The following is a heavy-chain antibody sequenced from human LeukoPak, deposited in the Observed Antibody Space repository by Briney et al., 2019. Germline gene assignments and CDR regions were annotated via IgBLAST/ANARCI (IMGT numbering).Heavy chain of an antibody. J-gene: IGHJ6*03. D-gene: IGHD2-2*01. Sequence: SETLSLTCTVSGGSISSYYWSWIRQPAGKGLEWIGRIYTSGSTNYNPSLKSRVTMSVDTSKNQFSLKLSSVTAADTAVYYCARDRDCSSTSCSHYYYYYMDVWGKGTTVTVSS. CDR1: GGSISSYY. V-gene: IGHV4-4*07. CDR2: IYTSGST. CDR3: ARDRDCSSTSCSHYYYYYMDV.